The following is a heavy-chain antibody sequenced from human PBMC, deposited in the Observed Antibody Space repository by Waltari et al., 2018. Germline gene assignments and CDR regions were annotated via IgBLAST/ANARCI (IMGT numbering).Heavy chain of an antibody. D-gene: IGHD1-20*01. Sequence: EVQLVESGGGLVQPGGSLRLSCAASGFTFSSYWMSWVRQAPGKGLEWVANIKQDGSEKYYVDSVNGRFTISRDNAKNSLYLQMNSLRAEDTAVYYCARDGGDNWNGYHYYYMDVWGKGTTVTVSS. V-gene: IGHV3-7*01. CDR1: GFTFSSYW. CDR3: ARDGGDNWNGYHYYYMDV. J-gene: IGHJ6*03. CDR2: IKQDGSEK.